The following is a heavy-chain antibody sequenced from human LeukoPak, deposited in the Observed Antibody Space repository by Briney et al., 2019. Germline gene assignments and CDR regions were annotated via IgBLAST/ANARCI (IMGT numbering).Heavy chain of an antibody. CDR2: INPNSGGT. V-gene: IGHV1-2*02. CDR1: GYTFTGYY. J-gene: IGHJ4*02. D-gene: IGHD2-2*01. CDR3: ASETTVVPAAKVFDY. Sequence: ASVKVSCKASGYTFTGYYMHWVRQAPGQGLEWMGWINPNSGGTNYAQKFQGRVTMTRDTSTSTAYMELSRLRSDDTAVYYCASETTVVPAAKVFDYWGQGTLVTVSS.